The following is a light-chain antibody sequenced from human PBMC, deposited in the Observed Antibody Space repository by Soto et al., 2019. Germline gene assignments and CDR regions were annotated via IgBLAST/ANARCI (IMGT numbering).Light chain of an antibody. CDR1: QSVSSY. CDR3: QQYVQWPPGA. CDR2: EAS. J-gene: IGKJ1*01. Sequence: EIVFTQSPATLSLSQGERATLSCRASQSVSSYLAWYQQKPGQAPRLLIYEASNRATGIPARFSGSGSGTDLTLTISILHSEYSAVYYCQQYVQWPPGAFGQGTNVYIK. V-gene: IGKV3-11*01.